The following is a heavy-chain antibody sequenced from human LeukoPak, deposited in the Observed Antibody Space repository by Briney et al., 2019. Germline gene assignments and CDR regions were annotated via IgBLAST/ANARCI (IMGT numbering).Heavy chain of an antibody. D-gene: IGHD2-2*01. Sequence: PSETLSLTCTVSGGSISSYYWSWIGQPAGKGLAWIGRIYTSGSTNYNPSLKSRVTMSVDTSKNQFSLKLSSVTAADTAVYYCARDVVPAAMRTFNWFDPWGQGTLVTVSS. CDR2: IYTSGST. J-gene: IGHJ5*02. V-gene: IGHV4-4*07. CDR3: ARDVVPAAMRTFNWFDP. CDR1: GGSISSYY.